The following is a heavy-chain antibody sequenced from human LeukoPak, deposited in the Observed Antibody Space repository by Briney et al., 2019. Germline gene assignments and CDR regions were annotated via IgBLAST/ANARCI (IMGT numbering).Heavy chain of an antibody. CDR1: GFTFGSHD. J-gene: IGHJ4*02. D-gene: IGHD5-18*01. CDR3: GKTTVGYSSGQKPAWPVDY. V-gene: IGHV3-23*01. CDR2: IFGSGGSP. Sequence: GGSLRLSCEASGFTFGSHDMYWVRQAPGKGLEWVAGIFGSGGSPHYADSVKGRFTISRDNSRNTVYLQINSLRAEDTAVYYCGKTTVGYSSGQKPAWPVDYWGQGTLVTVSS.